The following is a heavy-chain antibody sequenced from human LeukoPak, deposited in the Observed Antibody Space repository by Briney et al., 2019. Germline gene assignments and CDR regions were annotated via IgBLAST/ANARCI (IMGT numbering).Heavy chain of an antibody. CDR3: ARLHTAMLYFDY. V-gene: IGHV4-59*08. Sequence: SETLSLTCTVSGGCISSYYWSWIRQPPGKGLEWIAYIYYSGSTNYNPSLKSRVTISVDTSRNQFSLKLRSVTAADTALYYCARLHTAMLYFDYWGQGTLVTVSS. CDR2: IYYSGST. J-gene: IGHJ4*02. CDR1: GGCISSYY. D-gene: IGHD5-18*01.